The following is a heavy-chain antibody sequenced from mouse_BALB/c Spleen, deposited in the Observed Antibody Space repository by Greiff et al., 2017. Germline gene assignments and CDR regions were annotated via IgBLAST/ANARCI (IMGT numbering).Heavy chain of an antibody. D-gene: IGHD2-4*01. CDR3: ALYDYDGAMDY. CDR1: GYSITSDYA. Sequence: VQLKESGPGLVKPSQSLSLTCTVTGYSITSDYAWNWIRQFPGNKLEWMGYISYSGSTSYNPSLKSRISITRDTSKNQFFLQLNSVTTEDTATYYCALYDYDGAMDYWGQGTSVTVSS. CDR2: ISYSGST. J-gene: IGHJ4*01. V-gene: IGHV3-2*02.